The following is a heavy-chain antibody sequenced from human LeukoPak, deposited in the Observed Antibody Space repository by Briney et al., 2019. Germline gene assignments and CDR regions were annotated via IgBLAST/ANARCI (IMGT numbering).Heavy chain of an antibody. J-gene: IGHJ4*02. V-gene: IGHV3-73*01. CDR2: IRSKANSYAT. CDR3: SSPSNYGDY. D-gene: IGHD4-11*01. CDR1: GFTFSGSA. Sequence: GESLRLSCAASGFTFSGSAMHWVRHASGKGLEWVGRIRSKANSYATAYAASVKVRFTISRDDSNNTAYLQMTSLKTEDTAVYYCSSPSNYGDYWGQGTLVTVSS.